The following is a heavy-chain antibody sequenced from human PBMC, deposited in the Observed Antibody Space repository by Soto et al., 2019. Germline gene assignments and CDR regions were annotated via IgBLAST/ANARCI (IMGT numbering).Heavy chain of an antibody. V-gene: IGHV4-34*01. CDR1: GGSVNSGNCY. CDR3: ARVERGTATTVVDAFDI. Sequence: QVQLQQWGAGQLKPSETLTLTCAVFGGSVNSGNCYWSWIRQPPGKGLEWIGEMSHSGGTHFNPSLKSRVTISVDTSKNQFSLKMSSVTAADTALYYCARVERGTATTVVDAFDIWGPGTMVTVSS. CDR2: MSHSGGT. J-gene: IGHJ3*02. D-gene: IGHD1-1*01.